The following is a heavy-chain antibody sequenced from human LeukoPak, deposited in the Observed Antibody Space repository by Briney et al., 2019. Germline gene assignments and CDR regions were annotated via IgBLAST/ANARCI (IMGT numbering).Heavy chain of an antibody. CDR3: ARDLAIVVVITTEPASVFDY. V-gene: IGHV3-30-3*01. CDR1: GFTFSSYA. Sequence: GRSLRLSCAASGFTFSSYAMHWVRQAPGKGLEWVAVISYDGSNKYYADSVKGRFTISRDNSKNTLYLQMNSLRAEDTAVYYCARDLAIVVVITTEPASVFDYWGQGTLVTVSS. CDR2: ISYDGSNK. D-gene: IGHD3-22*01. J-gene: IGHJ4*02.